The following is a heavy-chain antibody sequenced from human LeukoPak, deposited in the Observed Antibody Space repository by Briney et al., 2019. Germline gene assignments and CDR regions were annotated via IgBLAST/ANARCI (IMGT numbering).Heavy chain of an antibody. D-gene: IGHD3-22*01. CDR3: ARDYGSSGYCFDY. CDR1: GGSISSGGYY. V-gene: IGHV4-31*03. Sequence: SQTLSLTCTVSGGSISSGGYYWSWIRQHPGKGLEWIGYIYYSGSTYYNPSLKSRVTMSVDTSKNQFSLKLSSVTAADTAVYFCARDYGSSGYCFDYWGQGTLVTVSS. J-gene: IGHJ4*02. CDR2: IYYSGST.